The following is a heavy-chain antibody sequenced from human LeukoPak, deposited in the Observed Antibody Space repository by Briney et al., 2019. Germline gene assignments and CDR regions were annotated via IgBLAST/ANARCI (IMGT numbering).Heavy chain of an antibody. D-gene: IGHD2-15*01. CDR3: ATDRPMGGSCYRY. J-gene: IGHJ4*02. V-gene: IGHV1-24*01. Sequence: ASVKVSCKASGYTFTSYAMNWVRQAPGKGLEWMGGFDPEDGETIYAQKFQGRVTMTEDTSTDTAYMELSSLRSEDTAVYYCATDRPMGGSCYRYWGQGTLVTVSS. CDR1: GYTFTSYA. CDR2: FDPEDGET.